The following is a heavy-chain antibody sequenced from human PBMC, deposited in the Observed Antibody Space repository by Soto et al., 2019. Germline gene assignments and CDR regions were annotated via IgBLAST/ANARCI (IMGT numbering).Heavy chain of an antibody. D-gene: IGHD3-22*01. J-gene: IGHJ4*02. CDR2: IYYCGST. Sequence: QVQLQESGPGLVKPSQTLSLTCTVSGGSISSGGYYWSWIRQHPGKGLEWIGYIYYCGSTYYNPSPKGRVTISVDTSKNQLPLKLSSVTAADTAVYFCARMCRSGYYFSWGGQGTLVTVSS. V-gene: IGHV4-31*03. CDR1: GGSISSGGYY. CDR3: ARMCRSGYYFSW.